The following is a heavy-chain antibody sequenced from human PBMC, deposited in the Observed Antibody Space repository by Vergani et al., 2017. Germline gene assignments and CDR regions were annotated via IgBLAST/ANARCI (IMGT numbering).Heavy chain of an antibody. J-gene: IGHJ4*02. CDR3: ARLSYDTTPYLQGGQDG. D-gene: IGHD3-22*01. V-gene: IGHV3-23*01. CDR1: GFTFSACP. CDR2: ISARYPST. Sequence: EVQLLQSGGGVIQPGGSVRLSCAASGFTFSACPMTWVRQAPGKGLEWVSAISARYPSTYYADSVKGRFTISRDNSKNMLYLQMNSLRAEDTAVYYCARLSYDTTPYLQGGQDGWGQGTLVCVS.